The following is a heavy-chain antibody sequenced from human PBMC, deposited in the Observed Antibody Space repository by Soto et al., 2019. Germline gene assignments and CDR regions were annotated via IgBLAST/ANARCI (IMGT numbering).Heavy chain of an antibody. V-gene: IGHV1-2*02. CDR3: AGFSSSPPL. CDR1: GYTFTGYY. J-gene: IGHJ4*02. D-gene: IGHD6-6*01. CDR2: INPNSGGT. Sequence: SVKVSCTASGYTFTGYYMHCLRQAPGQGLEWMGWINPNSGGTNYAQKFQGRVTMTRDTSISTAYMELSRLRSDDTAVYYCAGFSSSPPLWGQGTLVTVSS.